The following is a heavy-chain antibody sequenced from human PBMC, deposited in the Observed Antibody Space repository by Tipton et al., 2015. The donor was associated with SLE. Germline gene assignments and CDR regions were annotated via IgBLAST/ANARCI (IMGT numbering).Heavy chain of an antibody. CDR1: GGTFSSYA. CDR2: IIPIFGTA. Sequence: QVQLVQSGAEVKKPGSSVKVSCKASGGTFSSYAISWVRQAPGQGLEWMGGIIPIFGTANYAQKFQGRVTITADESTSTAYMELSSLRSEDTAVYYCAMGPIEMATMRIYYPFDYWGQGSLVTVSS. CDR3: AMGPIEMATMRIYYPFDY. V-gene: IGHV1-69*01. J-gene: IGHJ4*02. D-gene: IGHD5-24*01.